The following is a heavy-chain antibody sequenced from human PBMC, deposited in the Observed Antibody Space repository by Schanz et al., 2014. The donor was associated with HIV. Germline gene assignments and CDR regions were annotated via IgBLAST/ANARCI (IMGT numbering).Heavy chain of an antibody. V-gene: IGHV1-69*01. CDR3: ARTRGYSGYDPPYYYYYGMDV. Sequence: QVQLVQSGAEVKKPGSSVKVSCKASGGTFNIYGISWVRQAPEQGLEWMGGFIPVFGTANYAQKFQGRVTMTADESTSTAYMELSSLRSEDTAVYYCARTRGYSGYDPPYYYYYGMDVWGQGTTLTVSS. D-gene: IGHD5-12*01. CDR2: FIPVFGTA. J-gene: IGHJ6*02. CDR1: GGTFNIYG.